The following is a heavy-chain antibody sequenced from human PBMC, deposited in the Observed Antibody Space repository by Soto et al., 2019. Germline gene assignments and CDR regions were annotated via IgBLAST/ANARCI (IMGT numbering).Heavy chain of an antibody. V-gene: IGHV4-59*01. D-gene: IGHD6-13*01. CDR3: AKYRRTAAEGYTLDY. Sequence: PSETLSLTCTGSGDSMNNFYWSWIRQPPGKTLEWIGNIFYTGSTTYNPSLESRITTSVDTSKNQFSLRLSSVRAADTDVYFCAKYRRTAAEGYTLDYWGRGTLVTVSS. J-gene: IGHJ4*02. CDR1: GDSMNNFY. CDR2: IFYTGST.